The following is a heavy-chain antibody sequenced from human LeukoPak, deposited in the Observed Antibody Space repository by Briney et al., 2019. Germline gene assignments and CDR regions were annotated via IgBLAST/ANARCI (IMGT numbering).Heavy chain of an antibody. Sequence: ASVKVSCKASGYTFTGYYMHWVRQAPGQGLEWMGWINPNSGGTNYAQKFQGRVTMTRDTSISTAYMELSRLRSDDTAVYYCARGLRYFDWYWTGDYWGQGTLVTVSS. D-gene: IGHD3-9*01. CDR1: GYTFTGYY. CDR2: INPNSGGT. V-gene: IGHV1-2*02. J-gene: IGHJ4*02. CDR3: ARGLRYFDWYWTGDY.